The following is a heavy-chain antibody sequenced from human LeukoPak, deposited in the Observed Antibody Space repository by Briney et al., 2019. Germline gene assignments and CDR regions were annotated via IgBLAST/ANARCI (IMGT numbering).Heavy chain of an antibody. CDR2: MHPGSGNT. J-gene: IGHJ4*02. CDR3: AREGSYCVGGDCYSFDF. D-gene: IGHD2-21*02. Sequence: ASVKVSCKASGYRFISNYIQWVRQAPGLGPEWVGWMHPGSGNTRYAEKFQGRDTMTRDTSINTAYMDLSSLRSDDTAVYYCAREGSYCVGGDCYSFDFWGQGTLITVSS. V-gene: IGHV1-2*02. CDR1: GYRFISNY.